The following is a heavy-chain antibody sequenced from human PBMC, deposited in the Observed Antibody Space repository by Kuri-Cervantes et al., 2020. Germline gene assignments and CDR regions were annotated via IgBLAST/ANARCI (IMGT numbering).Heavy chain of an antibody. CDR2: IRSKAYGGTT. CDR1: GFTFGDYA. V-gene: IGHV3-49*04. CDR3: IRLFYGITVAGAGDV. D-gene: IGHD2/OR15-2a*01. Sequence: GESLKISCTASGFTFGDYAMSWVRQAPGKGLEWVGFIRSKAYGGTTEYGASVKGRFTISRDDFKSIAYLQMNSLKTEDTAVYYCIRLFYGITVAGAGDVWGKGTTVTVSS. J-gene: IGHJ6*04.